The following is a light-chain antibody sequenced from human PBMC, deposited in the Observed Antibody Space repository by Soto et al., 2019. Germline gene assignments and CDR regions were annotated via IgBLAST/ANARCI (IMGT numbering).Light chain of an antibody. Sequence: QSALTQPASVSGSPGQSITISCTGTSSDVGGYNYVSWYQQHPDKAPKLMIYDVSNRPSGVSNRFSGSKSGNTASLTISGRQAEDEADYYCSSYTSRSTLVFGGGTKVTVL. V-gene: IGLV2-14*01. CDR3: SSYTSRSTLV. CDR1: SSDVGGYNY. J-gene: IGLJ3*02. CDR2: DVS.